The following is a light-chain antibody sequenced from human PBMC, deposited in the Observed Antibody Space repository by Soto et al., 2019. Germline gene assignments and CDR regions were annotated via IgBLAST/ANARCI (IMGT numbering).Light chain of an antibody. J-gene: IGKJ3*01. CDR1: QSISSY. CDR2: AAS. V-gene: IGKV1-39*01. Sequence: DIQMTQSPSSLSASVGDRVTITCRASQSISSYLNWYQQKPAKAPKLLIYAASSLQSGVPSRFSGSGSGTDFTLTISSLQPEDFATYYCQQSYSTPPFTFGPGTKVDIK. CDR3: QQSYSTPPFT.